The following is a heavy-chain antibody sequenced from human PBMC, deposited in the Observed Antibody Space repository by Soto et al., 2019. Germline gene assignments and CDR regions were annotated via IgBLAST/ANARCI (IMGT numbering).Heavy chain of an antibody. CDR1: GGSISSSSYY. J-gene: IGHJ5*02. V-gene: IGHV4-39*01. Sequence: SETLSLTCTVSGGSISSSSYYWGWIRQPPGKGLEWIGSIYYSGSTYYNPSLKSRVTISVDTSKNQFSLKLSSVTAADTAVYYCASERRRVLMVYFNWFDPWGQGTLVTVSS. D-gene: IGHD2-8*01. CDR2: IYYSGST. CDR3: ASERRRVLMVYFNWFDP.